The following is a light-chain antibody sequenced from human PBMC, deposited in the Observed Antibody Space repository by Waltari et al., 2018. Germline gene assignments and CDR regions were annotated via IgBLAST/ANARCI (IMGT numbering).Light chain of an antibody. V-gene: IGLV2-14*01. Sequence: QSALTQPASVSGSPGQSITISCTGTSRDVGGYNYVSWYQQNPGKAPKLMIYEVSNRPSGVSNRFSGSKSGNTASLTISGLQAEDEADYYCSSYTSSSTPHYVFGTGTKVTVL. CDR1: SRDVGGYNY. CDR3: SSYTSSSTPHYV. CDR2: EVS. J-gene: IGLJ1*01.